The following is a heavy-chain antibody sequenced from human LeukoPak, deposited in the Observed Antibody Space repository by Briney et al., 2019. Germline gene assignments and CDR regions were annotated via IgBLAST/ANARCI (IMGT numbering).Heavy chain of an antibody. V-gene: IGHV3-23*01. D-gene: IGHD6-19*01. CDR2: TSSSGGTT. J-gene: IGHJ4*02. CDR3: AKDTGQWPVGTFDY. CDR1: GFTFSNYA. Sequence: PGGSLRLSCAASGFTFSNYAMSWVRQAPGKGLEWVSGTSSSGGTTYYADSVKGRFTISRDNSKDTLYLQMNSLRAEDTALYYCAKDTGQWPVGTFDYWGQGTLVTVSS.